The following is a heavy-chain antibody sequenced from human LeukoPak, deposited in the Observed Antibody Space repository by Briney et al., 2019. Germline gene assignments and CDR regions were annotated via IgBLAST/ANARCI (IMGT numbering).Heavy chain of an antibody. V-gene: IGHV1-69*05. CDR3: ARVEGVFGTSPSYFDC. CDR1: GGTFSSYA. Sequence: SVKVSCKASGGTFSSYAISWVRQAPGQGLEWMGGIIPIFGTANYAQKFQGRVTITTDESTSTAYMELSSLRSEDTAVYYCARVEGVFGTSPSYFDCWGQGTLVTVSS. CDR2: IIPIFGTA. J-gene: IGHJ4*02. D-gene: IGHD2-2*01.